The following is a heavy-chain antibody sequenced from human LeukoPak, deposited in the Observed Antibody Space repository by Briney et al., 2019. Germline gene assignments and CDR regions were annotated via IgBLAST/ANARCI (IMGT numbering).Heavy chain of an antibody. Sequence: GGSLRLSCAASGFTFSSYWMSWVRQAPGKGLEWVSGISGGNSRSTYYADSVKGRFTISRDNSKSTLYLQMNSLRAEDTAIYYCAKIAETSGSYGQGYDYWGQGTLVTVSS. J-gene: IGHJ4*02. CDR1: GFTFSSYW. CDR2: ISGGNSRST. D-gene: IGHD1-26*01. V-gene: IGHV3-23*01. CDR3: AKIAETSGSYGQGYDY.